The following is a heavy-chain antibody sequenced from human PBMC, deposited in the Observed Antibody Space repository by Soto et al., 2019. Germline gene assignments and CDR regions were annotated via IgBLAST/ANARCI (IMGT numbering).Heavy chain of an antibody. V-gene: IGHV4-31*03. CDR1: GGSISSGGYY. CDR2: IYYSGST. CDR3: ASGRGYGGNSGFHWYFDL. J-gene: IGHJ2*01. D-gene: IGHD4-17*01. Sequence: QVQLQESGPGLVKPSQTLSLTCTVSGGSISSGGYYWSWIRQHPGKGLEWIGYIYYSGSTYYNPSLKSRVTISVDTSKNQFSLKLSSVTAAVTAVYYCASGRGYGGNSGFHWYFDLWGRGTLVTVSS.